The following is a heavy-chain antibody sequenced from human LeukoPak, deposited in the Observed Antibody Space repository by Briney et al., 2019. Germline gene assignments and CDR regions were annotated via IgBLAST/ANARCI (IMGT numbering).Heavy chain of an antibody. D-gene: IGHD2-15*01. CDR3: ARRLVAVATRVFDY. CDR1: EFTFSPYA. V-gene: IGHV3-23*01. CDR2: IGSGGGAT. Sequence: PGGSLRLSCAASEFTFSPYAMSWVRQAPGKGLEWVSAIGSGGGATYYADSVKRRFTVSRDNSKNTLYLQMNSLRAEDTAVYYCARRLVAVATRVFDYWGQGTLVTVSS. J-gene: IGHJ4*02.